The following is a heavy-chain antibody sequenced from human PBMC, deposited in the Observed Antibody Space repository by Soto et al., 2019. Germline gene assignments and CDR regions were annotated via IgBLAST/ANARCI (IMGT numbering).Heavy chain of an antibody. CDR3: ARGPPSYGSGSRYFDY. V-gene: IGHV4-34*01. Sequence: SETLSLTCAVYGGSFSGYYWSWIRQPPGKGLEWIGEINHSGSTNYNPSLKSRVTISVDTSKNQFSLKLSSVTAADTAVYYCARGPPSYGSGSRYFDYWGQGTLVTVSS. J-gene: IGHJ4*02. CDR1: GGSFSGYY. CDR2: INHSGST. D-gene: IGHD3-10*01.